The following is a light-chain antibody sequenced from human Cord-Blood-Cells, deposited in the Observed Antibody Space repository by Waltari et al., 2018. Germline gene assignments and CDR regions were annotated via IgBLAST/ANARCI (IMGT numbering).Light chain of an antibody. CDR3: QSYDSSLSGVV. Sequence: PRVTISCTGSSSNIGAGYDVHWYQQLPGTAPKLLIYGNSNRPSGVPDRFSGSKSGTSASLAITGLQAEDEADYYCQSYDSSLSGVVFGGGTKLTVL. J-gene: IGLJ2*01. CDR1: SSNIGAGYD. CDR2: GNS. V-gene: IGLV1-40*01.